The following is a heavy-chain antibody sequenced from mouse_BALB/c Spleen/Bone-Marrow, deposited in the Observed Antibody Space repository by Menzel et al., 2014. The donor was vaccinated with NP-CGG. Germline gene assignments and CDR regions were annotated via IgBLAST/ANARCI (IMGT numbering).Heavy chain of an antibody. J-gene: IGHJ3*01. V-gene: IGHV1-15*01. D-gene: IGHD5-2*01. Sequence: VQLQRSAAELVIPGASVKLSCTALGYTFTDYEMHWVKQTPVHGLEWIGTIHPGSGGAAYNQKFKGKATLTADESSSTAYMELSSLTSEDSAVYSSRREGIRKAGFATRGHGTMGTVPA. CDR1: GYTFTDYE. CDR2: IHPGSGGA. CDR3: RREGIRKAGFAT.